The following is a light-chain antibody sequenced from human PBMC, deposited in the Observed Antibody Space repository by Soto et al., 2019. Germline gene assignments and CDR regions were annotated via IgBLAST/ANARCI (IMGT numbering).Light chain of an antibody. Sequence: QSALTQPRSVSGSPGQSVTISCAGTSSDVGAYNWVSWYQQPPGKVPKLIIYDVTRRPSGVPDRFSGSKSGNTAYLTISGLQADDEADYYCCSYAGSYTLLFGGGTKLTVL. J-gene: IGLJ3*02. CDR1: SSDVGAYNW. CDR3: CSYAGSYTLL. CDR2: DVT. V-gene: IGLV2-11*01.